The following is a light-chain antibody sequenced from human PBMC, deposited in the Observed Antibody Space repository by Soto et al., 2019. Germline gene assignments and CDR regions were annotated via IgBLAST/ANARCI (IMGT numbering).Light chain of an antibody. CDR2: DAS. J-gene: IGKJ3*01. Sequence: EVVMTQSPATLSVSPGERATLSCRASQSVSSNLAWYQQKPGQGPRLLIYDASSRATGIPARFSGSGSGTDFTLTISSLEPEDFAVYYCQQYGNSGVTFGPGTKVDIK. V-gene: IGKV3D-15*01. CDR1: QSVSSN. CDR3: QQYGNSGVT.